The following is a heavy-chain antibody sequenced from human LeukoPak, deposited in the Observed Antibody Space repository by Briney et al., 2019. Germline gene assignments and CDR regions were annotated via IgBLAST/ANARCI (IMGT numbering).Heavy chain of an antibody. CDR1: GGSFSGYY. Sequence: SETLSLTCAVYGGSFSGYYWSWIRQPPGKGLEWIGEINYSGSTNYNPSLKSRVTISVDTSKNQFSLKLSSVTAADTAVYYCAVGYYDILTGYYPFQHWGQGTLVTVSS. CDR2: INYSGST. CDR3: AVGYYDILTGYYPFQH. J-gene: IGHJ1*01. D-gene: IGHD3-9*01. V-gene: IGHV4-34*01.